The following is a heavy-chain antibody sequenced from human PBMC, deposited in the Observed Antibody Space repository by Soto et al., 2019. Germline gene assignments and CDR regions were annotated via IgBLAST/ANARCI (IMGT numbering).Heavy chain of an antibody. Sequence: SLRLSCAASGFTFDDYAMHWVRQAPGKGLEWVSGISWNSGSIGYADSVKGRFTISRDNAKNSLYLQMNSLRAEDTALYYCAKDRFSGSYDAFDIWGQGTMVTVSS. J-gene: IGHJ3*02. CDR2: ISWNSGSI. V-gene: IGHV3-9*01. CDR1: GFTFDDYA. CDR3: AKDRFSGSYDAFDI. D-gene: IGHD3-10*01.